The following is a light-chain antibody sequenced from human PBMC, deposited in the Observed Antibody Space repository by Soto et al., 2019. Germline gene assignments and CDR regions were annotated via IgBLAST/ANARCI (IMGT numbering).Light chain of an antibody. CDR1: QSVSTS. Sequence: EIVLTQSPDTLSLSPGEGATLSCRASQSVSTSLAWYQQKPGQAPRLLIYDTFNSATGIPARFSGSGSGAEFTLTISSLEPEDFAVYYCQQGGSFGGGTKVEIK. CDR3: QQGGS. V-gene: IGKV3-11*01. CDR2: DTF. J-gene: IGKJ4*01.